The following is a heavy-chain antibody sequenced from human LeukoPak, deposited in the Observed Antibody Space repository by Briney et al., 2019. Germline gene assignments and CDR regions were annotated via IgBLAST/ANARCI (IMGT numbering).Heavy chain of an antibody. CDR3: ARGTTYYYDSSGYYLDY. CDR1: GGSISSSSYY. J-gene: IGHJ4*02. V-gene: IGHV4-61*01. Sequence: PSETPSLTCTVAGGSISSSSYYWTWIRQPPGKGLEWIGYIYYSGSTNYNPSLKSRVTISVDTSKNQFSLKLSSVTAADTAVYYCARGTTYYYDSSGYYLDYWGQGTLVTVSS. D-gene: IGHD3-22*01. CDR2: IYYSGST.